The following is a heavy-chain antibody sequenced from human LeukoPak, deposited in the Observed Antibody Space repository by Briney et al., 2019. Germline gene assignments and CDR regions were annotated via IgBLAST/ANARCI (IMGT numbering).Heavy chain of an antibody. J-gene: IGHJ3*02. Sequence: GASVKVSCKASGGTFSSYAISWVRQAPGQGLEWMGGIIPIFGTANYAQKFQGRVTITADKSTSTAYMELSSLRSEDTAVYYCAREAGIVGVSAAFDIWGQGTMVTVSS. D-gene: IGHD1-26*01. V-gene: IGHV1-69*06. CDR3: AREAGIVGVSAAFDI. CDR2: IIPIFGTA. CDR1: GGTFSSYA.